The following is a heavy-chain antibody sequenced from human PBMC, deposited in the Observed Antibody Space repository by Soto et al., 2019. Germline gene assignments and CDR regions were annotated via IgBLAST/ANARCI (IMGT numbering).Heavy chain of an antibody. Sequence: PGGSLRLSCAASGFTVSSNYMSWVLQAPGKGLEWVSVIYSGGSTYYADSVKGRFTISRHNSKNTLYLQMNSLRAEDTAVYYCGSPGHSSGYYYGDDAFDIRGQGTMVTVSS. CDR2: IYSGGST. D-gene: IGHD3-22*01. CDR1: GFTVSSNY. CDR3: GSPGHSSGYYYGDDAFDI. V-gene: IGHV3-53*04. J-gene: IGHJ3*02.